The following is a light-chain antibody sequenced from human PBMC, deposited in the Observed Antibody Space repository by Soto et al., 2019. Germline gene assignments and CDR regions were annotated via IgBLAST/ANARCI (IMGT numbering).Light chain of an antibody. V-gene: IGKV3-15*01. CDR1: QSVTNK. CDR3: QQYNNWPPYT. J-gene: IGKJ2*01. CDR2: GAS. Sequence: EIVMTQSPATLSAFPEERATLSCRASQSVTNKLAWYQQKPGQPPRLLIYGASTRATGIPARFSGSGSGTEFILTISSLQSEDFAVYYCQQYNNWPPYTFGQGTKVEIK.